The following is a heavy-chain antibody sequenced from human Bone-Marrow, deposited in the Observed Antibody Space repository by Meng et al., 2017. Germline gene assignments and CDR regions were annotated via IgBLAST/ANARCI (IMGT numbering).Heavy chain of an antibody. D-gene: IGHD2-8*01. CDR2: IYHTGST. CDR3: ARAHGSTNNCNWFDP. J-gene: IGHJ5*02. V-gene: IGHV4-4*02. CDR1: GGSISGSSW. Sequence: QLQLQESDSGLVKPSGTLSLTCTVSGGSISGSSWWTWVRQPPGKGLEWIGEIYHTGSTNYNPSLKSRVTISVDKSKNQFSLKLSSVTAAETGVYYCARAHGSTNNCNWFDPWVQGTLVTVSS.